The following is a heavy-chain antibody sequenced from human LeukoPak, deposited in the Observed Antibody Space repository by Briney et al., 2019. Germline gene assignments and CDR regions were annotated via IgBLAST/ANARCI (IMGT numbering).Heavy chain of an antibody. D-gene: IGHD6-6*01. CDR1: GFTFSSYS. CDR2: ISSSSSYI. J-gene: IGHJ4*02. CDR3: ARTRDSSSYLVDY. V-gene: IGHV3-21*01. Sequence: PGGSLRLSCAASGFTFSSYSMNWVCQAPGKGLEWVSSISSSSSYIYYADSVKGRFTISRDNAKNSLYLQMNSLSAEDTAVYYCARTRDSSSYLVDYWGQGTLVTVSS.